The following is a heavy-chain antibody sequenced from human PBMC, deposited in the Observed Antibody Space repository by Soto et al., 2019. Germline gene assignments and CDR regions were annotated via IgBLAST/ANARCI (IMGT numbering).Heavy chain of an antibody. CDR2: ISSGSSDT. J-gene: IGHJ4*02. CDR1: GFTFSRVC. Sequence: GGSLRLSCEASGFTFSRVCMNWVRQVPGKGLEWVASISSGSSDTWYADSVKGRFIISRDNAQNSLLSQMNTLRPEDTAMYYCARVAYWGPGTQVTVSS. CDR3: ARVAY. V-gene: IGHV3-21*04.